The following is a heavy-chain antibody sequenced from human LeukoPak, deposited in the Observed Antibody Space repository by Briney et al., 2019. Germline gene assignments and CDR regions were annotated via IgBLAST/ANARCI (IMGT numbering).Heavy chain of an antibody. V-gene: IGHV3-23*01. CDR1: GFTFSSYA. D-gene: IGHD3-10*01. CDR3: AKDGPTADVGGFFDY. Sequence: GGPMRLSCAASGFTFSSYAMSWVRQAPGQGLEWVSPISGSGGSTYYADSVKGRLTISRDNSKNPLYLQMNSLRAEDTAVYYCAKDGPTADVGGFFDYWGQGTLVTVSS. J-gene: IGHJ4*02. CDR2: ISGSGGST.